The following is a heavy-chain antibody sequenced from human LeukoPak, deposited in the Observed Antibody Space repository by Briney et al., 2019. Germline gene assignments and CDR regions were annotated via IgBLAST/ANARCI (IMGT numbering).Heavy chain of an antibody. CDR2: ITSDRNTI. D-gene: IGHD3-3*01. CDR3: ARSTEWFADY. Sequence: GGSLRLSCAASGFDFSVYSMNWVRQAPGKGLEWISYITSDRNTIYYADSVRGRFTISRDNAKKSVYLGLSNLRADDTAMYYCARSTEWFADYWGQGTLVTVSS. CDR1: GFDFSVYS. V-gene: IGHV3-48*01. J-gene: IGHJ4*02.